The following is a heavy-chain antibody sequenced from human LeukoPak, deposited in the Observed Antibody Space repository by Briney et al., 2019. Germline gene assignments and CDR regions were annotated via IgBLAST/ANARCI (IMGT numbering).Heavy chain of an antibody. CDR3: ARTTGYSLARSFDS. V-gene: IGHV4-59*01. D-gene: IGHD5-18*01. J-gene: IGHJ4*02. CDR1: GGSISPYY. CDR2: FDYSRNT. Sequence: SETLTLPCTVSGGSISPYYWSWLRQPPGKGLEGIGHFDYSRNTNYTHSFKGRVTISVDTSTRQVSLKMNSVTAADTAVYYCARTTGYSLARSFDSWGQGILVTVSS.